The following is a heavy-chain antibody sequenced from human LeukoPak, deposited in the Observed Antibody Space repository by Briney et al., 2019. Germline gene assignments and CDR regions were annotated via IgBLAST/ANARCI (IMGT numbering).Heavy chain of an antibody. Sequence: ASVKVSCKASGGTFSSYAISWVRQAPGQGREWMGWITPNSGNTGYAQKFQGRVTITRNTSISTAYMELSSLRSEDTAVYYCARGRRIAARRNYYYYYMDVWGKGTTVTVSS. CDR2: ITPNSGNT. V-gene: IGHV1-8*03. D-gene: IGHD6-6*01. CDR3: ARGRRIAARRNYYYYYMDV. J-gene: IGHJ6*03. CDR1: GGTFSSYA.